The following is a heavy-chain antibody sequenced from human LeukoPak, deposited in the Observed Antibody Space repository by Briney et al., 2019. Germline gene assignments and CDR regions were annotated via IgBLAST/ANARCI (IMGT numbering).Heavy chain of an antibody. D-gene: IGHD3-10*01. CDR1: GFTVSSNY. J-gene: IGHJ6*03. V-gene: IGHV3-53*01. CDR2: IYSDGRT. CDR3: AKDLSYERGFHYYYYMDV. Sequence: GGSLRLSCAASGFTVSSNYMSWVRQAAGKGLEWVSEIYSDGRTYYAASVKGRFSISRDNSKNTLYLQMNSLRAEDTAVYYCAKDLSYERGFHYYYYMDVWGKGTTVTISS.